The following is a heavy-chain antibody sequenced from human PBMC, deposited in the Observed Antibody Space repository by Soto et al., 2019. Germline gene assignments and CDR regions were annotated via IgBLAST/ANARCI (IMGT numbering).Heavy chain of an antibody. CDR1: GLTFSIYS. CDR3: ARGRLWSFDY. J-gene: IGHJ4*02. D-gene: IGHD3-10*01. V-gene: IGHV3-48*02. Sequence: GGSLRLSCAASGLTFSIYSMNWVRQAPGKGLEWVSYISSDSSSIYHADSVKGRFTISRDNAKNSLYLQMNNLRDEDTALYYCARGRLWSFDYWGQGTLVTVSS. CDR2: ISSDSSSI.